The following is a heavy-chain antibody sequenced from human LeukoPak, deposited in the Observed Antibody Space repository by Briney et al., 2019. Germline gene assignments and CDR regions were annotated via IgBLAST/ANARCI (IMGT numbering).Heavy chain of an antibody. CDR2: IRTTGDT. Sequence: PGGSLRLSCAVSGFSFNYYDMRWVRQPPGKRLEWVSAIRTTGDTHYPDSVKGRFAMSREDAKNSVHLQMNTLRAGDTAVYYCARGVSYYYDNSGHPGWYFDLWGRGTLVTVSS. CDR1: GFSFNYYD. V-gene: IGHV3-13*01. CDR3: ARGVSYYYDNSGHPGWYFDL. D-gene: IGHD3-22*01. J-gene: IGHJ2*01.